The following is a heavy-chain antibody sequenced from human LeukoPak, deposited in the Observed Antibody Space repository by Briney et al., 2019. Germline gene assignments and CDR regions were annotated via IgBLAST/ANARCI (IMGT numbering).Heavy chain of an antibody. J-gene: IGHJ4*02. V-gene: IGHV1-69*13. CDR3: ARVVESGSQIIFDY. CDR1: GGTFSSYA. Sequence: SVKLFCKASGGTFSSYAISWVRQAPGQGLECMGGLIPIFGTANYAQKFQGRVTITADESTSTAYMELSSLRSEDTAVYYCARVVESGSQIIFDYWGQGTLVTVSS. D-gene: IGHD1-26*01. CDR2: LIPIFGTA.